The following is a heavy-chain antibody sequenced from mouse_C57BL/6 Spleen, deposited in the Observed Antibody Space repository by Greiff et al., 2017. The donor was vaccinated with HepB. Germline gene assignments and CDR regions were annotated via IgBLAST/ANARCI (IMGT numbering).Heavy chain of an antibody. CDR2: INPNNGGT. CDR1: GYTFTDYY. V-gene: IGHV1-26*01. J-gene: IGHJ1*03. CDR3: ARRSYYYGSSSYWYFDV. Sequence: VQLQQSGPELVKPGASVKISCKASGYTFTDYYMNWVKQSHGKSLEWIGDINPNNGGTSYNQKFKGKATLTVDKSSSTAYMELRSLTSEDSAVYYCARRSYYYGSSSYWYFDVWGTGTTVTVSS. D-gene: IGHD1-1*01.